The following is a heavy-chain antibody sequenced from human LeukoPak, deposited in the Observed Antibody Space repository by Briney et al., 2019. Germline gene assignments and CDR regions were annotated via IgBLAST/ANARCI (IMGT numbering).Heavy chain of an antibody. D-gene: IGHD1-1*01. Sequence: SETLSLTCTVSGGSTSSYYWSWIRQPPGKGLEWIGYIYYSGSTNYNPSLKSRVTISVDTSKNQFSLKLSSVTAADTAVYYCARSNDPTRNYYYYYGMDVWGQGTTVTVSS. CDR2: IYYSGST. CDR3: ARSNDPTRNYYYYYGMDV. CDR1: GGSTSSYY. V-gene: IGHV4-59*08. J-gene: IGHJ6*02.